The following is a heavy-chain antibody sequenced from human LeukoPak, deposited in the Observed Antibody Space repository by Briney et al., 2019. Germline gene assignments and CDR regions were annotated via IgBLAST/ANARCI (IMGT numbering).Heavy chain of an antibody. CDR1: GFSFSTYT. Sequence: GGSLRLSCAAFGFSFSTYTFHWVRQAPGKGLEWVAIISYNGGNKFYVDSVKGRFTISRDDSKNTFYLQMNSLRTDDTAVYYCAREQLEHCSSSGCYGVFDYWGQGALVTVSS. J-gene: IGHJ4*02. CDR2: ISYNGGNK. D-gene: IGHD2-2*01. V-gene: IGHV3-30-3*01. CDR3: AREQLEHCSSSGCYGVFDY.